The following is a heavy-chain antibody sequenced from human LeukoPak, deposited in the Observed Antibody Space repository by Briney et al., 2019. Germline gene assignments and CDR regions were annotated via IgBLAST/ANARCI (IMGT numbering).Heavy chain of an antibody. CDR1: GGTFSSYA. CDR2: IIPIFGTA. J-gene: IGHJ5*02. Sequence: SVKVSCKASGGTFSSYALSWVRQARGQGLEWMGGIIPIFGTANYAQKFQGRVTITADESTSTAYMELSSLRSEDTAVYYCAIQRIVQNWFDPWGQGTLVTVSS. V-gene: IGHV1-69*13. CDR3: AIQRIVQNWFDP. D-gene: IGHD2/OR15-2a*01.